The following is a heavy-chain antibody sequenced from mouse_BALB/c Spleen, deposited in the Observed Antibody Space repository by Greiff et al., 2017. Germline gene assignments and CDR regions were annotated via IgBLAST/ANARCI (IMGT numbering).Heavy chain of an antibody. CDR1: GFSLTSYG. D-gene: IGHD1-1*01. CDR3: ARSGGYYGSFDY. CDR2: IWAGGST. Sequence: VQLQESGPGLVAPSQSLSITCTVSGFSLTSYGVHWVRQPPGKGLEWLGVIWAGGSTNYNSALMSRLSISKDNSKSQVFLKMNSLQTDDTAMYYCARSGGYYGSFDYWGQGTTLTVSS. J-gene: IGHJ2*01. V-gene: IGHV2-9*02.